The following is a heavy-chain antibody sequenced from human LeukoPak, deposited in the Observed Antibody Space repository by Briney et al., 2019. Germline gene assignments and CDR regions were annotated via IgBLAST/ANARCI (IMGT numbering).Heavy chain of an antibody. D-gene: IGHD3-22*01. CDR2: VHYGGNT. V-gene: IGHV4-59*01. J-gene: IGHJ5*02. CDR1: GGPISIYY. Sequence: SETLSLTCTVSGGPISIYYWSWIRQPPTKGLEWIGYVHYGGNTNYNPSLESRVTISLETSKNLFSLQLKSLTAADTAVYYCARHSSRYYYNTTGSQGFDPWGQGTLVTVSS. CDR3: ARHSSRYYYNTTGSQGFDP.